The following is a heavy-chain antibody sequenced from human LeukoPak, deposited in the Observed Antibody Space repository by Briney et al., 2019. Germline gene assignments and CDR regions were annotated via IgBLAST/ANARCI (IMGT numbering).Heavy chain of an antibody. D-gene: IGHD3-22*01. CDR1: GFTFSSYS. CDR3: ASLVDYYDSSGYYLDY. V-gene: IGHV4-34*01. CDR2: INHSGST. Sequence: GSLRLSCAASGFTFSSYSMNWVRQPPGKGLEWIGEINHSGSTNYNPSLKSRVTISVDTSKNQFSLKLSSVTAADTAVYYCASLVDYYDSSGYYLDYWGQGTLVTVSS. J-gene: IGHJ4*02.